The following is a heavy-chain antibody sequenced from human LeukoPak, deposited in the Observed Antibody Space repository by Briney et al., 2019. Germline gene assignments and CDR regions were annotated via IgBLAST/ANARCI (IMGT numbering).Heavy chain of an antibody. Sequence: GGSLRLSCAASGFTFSSYWMSWVRQAPGKGLEWVANIKQDGSEKYYVDSVKGRFTISRDNAKNSLYLQMNSLRAEDTAVYYCARIDDYGDYEYAFDIWGQGTMVTDSS. J-gene: IGHJ3*02. CDR2: IKQDGSEK. CDR3: ARIDDYGDYEYAFDI. CDR1: GFTFSSYW. V-gene: IGHV3-7*01. D-gene: IGHD4-17*01.